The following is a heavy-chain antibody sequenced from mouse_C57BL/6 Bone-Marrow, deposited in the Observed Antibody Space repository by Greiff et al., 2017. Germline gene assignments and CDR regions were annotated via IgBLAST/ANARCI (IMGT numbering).Heavy chain of an antibody. CDR1: GYAFTNYL. CDR3: ASSRGCYYGSTDY. CDR2: INPGSGGT. D-gene: IGHD1-1*01. Sequence: QVQLQQSGAELVRPGTSVKVSCKASGYAFTNYLIEWVKQRPGQGLEWIGVINPGSGGTNYNEKFKGKATLTADKSSSTAYMQLSSLTSEDSAVXFCASSRGCYYGSTDYWGQGTTLTVSS. V-gene: IGHV1-54*01. J-gene: IGHJ2*01.